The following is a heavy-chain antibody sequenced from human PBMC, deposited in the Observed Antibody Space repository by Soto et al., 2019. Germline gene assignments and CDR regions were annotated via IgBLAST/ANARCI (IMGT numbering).Heavy chain of an antibody. J-gene: IGHJ5*02. CDR1: GGSISSGGYY. D-gene: IGHD2-2*01. Sequence: SETLSLTCTVSGGSISSGGYYWSWIRQHPGKGLEWIGYIYYSGSTYYNTSLKSRVTISVDTSKNQFSLKLNSVTAADTAVYYCSRGALVPAAMGPSYNWFDPWGQGTLVTVS. V-gene: IGHV4-31*03. CDR3: SRGALVPAAMGPSYNWFDP. CDR2: IYYSGST.